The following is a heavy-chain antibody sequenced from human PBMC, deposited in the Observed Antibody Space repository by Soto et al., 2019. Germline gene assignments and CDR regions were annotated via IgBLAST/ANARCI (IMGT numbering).Heavy chain of an antibody. V-gene: IGHV1-8*01. Sequence: QVQLVQSGAEVKKPGASVKVSCKASGYTFTSHDINWMRQATGQGLEWMGWMNPNSGHTNYAQKFQGRVTMTRDTAISTAQMELTNLRCEDTAIYYCASYISTTWGQGTLVTVSS. J-gene: IGHJ5*02. D-gene: IGHD2-2*01. CDR3: ASYISTT. CDR1: GYTFTSHD. CDR2: MNPNSGHT.